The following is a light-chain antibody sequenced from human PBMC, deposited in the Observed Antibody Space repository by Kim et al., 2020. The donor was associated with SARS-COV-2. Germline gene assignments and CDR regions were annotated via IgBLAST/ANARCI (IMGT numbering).Light chain of an antibody. CDR2: DVT. V-gene: IGLV2-11*01. CDR3: YSLAGRSTMV. CDR1: SSDVGGYDY. Sequence: QSALTQPRSVSGSPGQSVTISCTGTSSDVGGYDYVSWYQHHPGKAPKLIISDVTKRPSGVPDRFSGSKSGNTASLTISGLQAEDEADYYCYSLAGRSTMVFGGGTQLT. J-gene: IGLJ2*01.